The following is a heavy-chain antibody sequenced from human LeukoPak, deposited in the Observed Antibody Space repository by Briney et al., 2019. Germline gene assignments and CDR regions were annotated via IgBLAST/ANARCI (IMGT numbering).Heavy chain of an antibody. CDR3: ARDYADYVGYFFFDY. CDR2: ISGGGETT. V-gene: IGHV3-23*01. CDR1: GFTFNNYA. J-gene: IGHJ4*02. D-gene: IGHD4-17*01. Sequence: GGSLRLSCAASGFTFNNYAMNWVRQAPGKGLDWVSSISGGGETTHYADSAKGRFTISRDNSQNTLYLQMNSLRAEDTAVYYCARDYADYVGYFFFDYWGQGTLVTVSS.